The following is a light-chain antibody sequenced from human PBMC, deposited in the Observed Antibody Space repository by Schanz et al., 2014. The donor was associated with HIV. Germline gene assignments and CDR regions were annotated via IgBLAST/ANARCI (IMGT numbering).Light chain of an antibody. V-gene: IGLV2-14*03. J-gene: IGLJ3*02. CDR3: SSYAATSNVL. Sequence: QSALTQPASVSGSPGQSITISCTGTSSDVGGYNFVSWYQQHPGKAPKFMIYNVSNRPSGVSDRFSGSKSGNTASLTISGRQADDEADYYCSSYAATSNVLFGGGTKVTVL. CDR1: SSDVGGYNF. CDR2: NVS.